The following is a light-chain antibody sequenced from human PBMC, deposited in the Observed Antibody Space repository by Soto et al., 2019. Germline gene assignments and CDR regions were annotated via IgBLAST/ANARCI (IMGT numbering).Light chain of an antibody. CDR3: QQCYTTRSIT. V-gene: IGKV1-39*01. CDR2: GAS. CDR1: QSISEY. J-gene: IGKJ5*01. Sequence: DIQMTQSPSSLSASVGDRVTITCRASQSISEYLNWYQQKPGKAPRLLIFGASTLQSGVPSRFSGSGSGTEFTLTISSLQPEDFATYYCQQCYTTRSITFDQGTRLDIK.